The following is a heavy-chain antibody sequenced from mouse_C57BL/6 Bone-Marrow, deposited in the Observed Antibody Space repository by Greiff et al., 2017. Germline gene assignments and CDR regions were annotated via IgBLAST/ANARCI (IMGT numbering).Heavy chain of an antibody. Sequence: EVKLQESGPELVKPGASVKMSCKASGYTFTDYYMHWVKQSHGKSLEWIGYIYPNNGGNGYNQKFKGKATLTVDKSSRTSFIELRSLTSEDSAVYYCAGEGRLCMDYWGQGTLVTVSA. V-gene: IGHV1-34*01. CDR3: AGEGRLCMDY. CDR1: GYTFTDYY. CDR2: IYPNNGGN. J-gene: IGHJ3*01. D-gene: IGHD6-1*01.